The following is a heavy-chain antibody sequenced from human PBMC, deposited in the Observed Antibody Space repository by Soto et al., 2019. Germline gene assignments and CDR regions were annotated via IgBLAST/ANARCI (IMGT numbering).Heavy chain of an antibody. D-gene: IGHD3-22*01. CDR1: GFTFSSYA. V-gene: IGHV3-23*01. J-gene: IGHJ4*02. Sequence: PGGSLRLSCAASGFTFSSYAMSWVRQAPGKGLEWVSAISGSGGSTYYADSVKGRFTISRDNSKNTLYLQMNSLRAEDTAVYYCAKSPYYYDSSGYYYSSNWGQGTLVTVSS. CDR3: AKSPYYYDSSGYYYSSN. CDR2: ISGSGGST.